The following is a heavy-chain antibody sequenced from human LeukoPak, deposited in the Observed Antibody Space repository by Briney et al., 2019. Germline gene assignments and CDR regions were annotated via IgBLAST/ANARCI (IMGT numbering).Heavy chain of an antibody. D-gene: IGHD3-16*01. Sequence: PSETLSLTCAVYGGSFSGYYWSWIRQPPGKGLEWIGEINHSGSTNYNPSLKSRVTISVDTSKNQFSLKLSSVTAADTAVYYCARASKGEQDGLIGGFDHWGQGTLVTVSS. CDR1: GGSFSGYY. CDR3: ARASKGEQDGLIGGFDH. J-gene: IGHJ4*02. CDR2: INHSGST. V-gene: IGHV4-34*01.